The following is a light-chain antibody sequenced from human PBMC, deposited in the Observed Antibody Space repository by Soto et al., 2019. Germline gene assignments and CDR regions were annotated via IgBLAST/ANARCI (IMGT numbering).Light chain of an antibody. CDR2: GVS. Sequence: QSALTQPASVSGSPGQSITISCTGTSSDIGGYNYVSWYQQHPGKAPKLMIYGVSNRPSGVSGRFFGSKSGNTASLTISGLQSDDEADYYCCSYAGNNALVFGGGTKVTVL. CDR3: CSYAGNNALV. CDR1: SSDIGGYNY. V-gene: IGLV2-14*01. J-gene: IGLJ3*02.